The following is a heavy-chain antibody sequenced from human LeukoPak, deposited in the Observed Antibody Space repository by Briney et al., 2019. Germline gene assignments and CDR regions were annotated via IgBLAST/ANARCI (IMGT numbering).Heavy chain of an antibody. CDR3: ARDGGIRYYDFWSGYYLSRNWFDP. V-gene: IGHV1-2*06. Sequence: ASVKVSCKASGYTFTGYYMHWVRQAPGQGLEWMGRINPNSGGTNYAQKFQGRVTMTRDTSISTAYMELSRLRSDDTAVYYCARDGGIRYYDFWSGYYLSRNWFDPWGQGTLVTVSS. CDR2: INPNSGGT. CDR1: GYTFTGYY. D-gene: IGHD3-3*01. J-gene: IGHJ5*02.